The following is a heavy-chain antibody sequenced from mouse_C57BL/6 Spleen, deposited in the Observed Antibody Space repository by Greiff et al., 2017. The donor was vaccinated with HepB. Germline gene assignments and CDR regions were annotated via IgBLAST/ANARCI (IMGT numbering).Heavy chain of an antibody. D-gene: IGHD1-1*01. Sequence: EVKLMESGGGLVKPGGSLKLSCAASGFTFSSYAMSWVRQTPEKRLEWVATISDGGSYTYYPDNVKGRFTISRDNAKNNLYLQMSHLKSEDTAMYYCARGAYGSSYDWFDYWGQGTTLTVSS. CDR1: GFTFSSYA. J-gene: IGHJ2*01. CDR2: ISDGGSYT. V-gene: IGHV5-4*03. CDR3: ARGAYGSSYDWFDY.